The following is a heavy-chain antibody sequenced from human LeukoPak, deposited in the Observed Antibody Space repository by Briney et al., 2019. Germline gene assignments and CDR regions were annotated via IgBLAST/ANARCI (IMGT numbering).Heavy chain of an antibody. Sequence: GGSLRLSCAASGFTFSSYAMSWVRQAPGKGLEWVSAISGSGGSTYYADSVKGRFTISRDNSKNTLYLQMNSLRAEDTAVYYCAKGGHSSSWYLGEYFDYWGQGTLVTVSS. V-gene: IGHV3-23*01. CDR2: ISGSGGST. D-gene: IGHD6-13*01. CDR1: GFTFSSYA. CDR3: AKGGHSSSWYLGEYFDY. J-gene: IGHJ4*02.